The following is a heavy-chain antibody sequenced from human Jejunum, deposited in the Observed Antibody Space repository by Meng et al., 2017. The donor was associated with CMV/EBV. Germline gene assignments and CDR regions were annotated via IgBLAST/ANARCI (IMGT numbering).Heavy chain of an antibody. D-gene: IGHD3-3*02. CDR1: GYAFSSNW. V-gene: IGHV5-51*01. CDR3: ARRNFGAGTYDY. J-gene: IGHJ4*02. Sequence: EASGYAFSSNWIAWVRQRPGKGLEWMGIIYPGDSEARNSPSFQGQVILSADKTINTAYLQWHSLQASDTATYYCARRNFGAGTYDYWGQGTLVTVSS. CDR2: IYPGDSEA.